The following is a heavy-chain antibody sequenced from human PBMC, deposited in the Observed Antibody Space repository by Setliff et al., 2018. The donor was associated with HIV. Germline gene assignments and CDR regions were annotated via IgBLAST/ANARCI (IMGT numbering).Heavy chain of an antibody. CDR3: ARRTYGQSRDVFDI. CDR1: EFTLSGYS. Sequence: PGGSLRLSCAASEFTLSGYSMSWVRQVPGKGLEWVAFIRSDGSIKYNIDSVKGRFTISRDNAKNSLHLQMNSLRAEDTAVYYCARRTYGQSRDVFDIWGQGTTVTVSS. V-gene: IGHV3-30*02. CDR2: IRSDGSIK. D-gene: IGHD2-2*01. J-gene: IGHJ3*02.